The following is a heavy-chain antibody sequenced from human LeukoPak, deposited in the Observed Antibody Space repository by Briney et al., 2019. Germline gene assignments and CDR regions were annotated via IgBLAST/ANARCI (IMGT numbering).Heavy chain of an antibody. V-gene: IGHV3-30*03. CDR1: GFNFSSYG. D-gene: IGHD2-15*01. J-gene: IGHJ3*02. CDR3: ARDLPDIVVVVAAFDAFDI. CDR2: ISYDGRNN. Sequence: GGSLRLSCAASGFNFSSYGMHWVRQAPGKGLEWVAVISYDGRNNYYGDSVKGRFTISRDNSKNTLYLQMNSLRAEDTAVYYCARDLPDIVVVVAAFDAFDIWGQGTMVTVSS.